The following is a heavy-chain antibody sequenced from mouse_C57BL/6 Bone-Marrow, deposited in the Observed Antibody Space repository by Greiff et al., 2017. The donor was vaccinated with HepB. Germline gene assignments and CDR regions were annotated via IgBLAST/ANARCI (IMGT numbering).Heavy chain of an antibody. CDR3: AREVTTGGYYYAMDY. J-gene: IGHJ4*01. CDR2: FYPGSGSI. Sequence: QVQLKESGAELVKPGASVKLSCKASGYTFTEYTIHWVKQRSGQGLEWIGWFYPGSGSIKYNEKFKDKATLTADKSSSTVYMELSRLTSEDSAVYFCAREVTTGGYYYAMDYWGQGTSVTVSS. CDR1: GYTFTEYT. V-gene: IGHV1-62-2*01. D-gene: IGHD2-2*01.